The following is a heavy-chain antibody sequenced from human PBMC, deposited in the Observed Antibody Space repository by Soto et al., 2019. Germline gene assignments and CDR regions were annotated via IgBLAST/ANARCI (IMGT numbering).Heavy chain of an antibody. CDR3: ATSGGYSYGYFYYGMDV. CDR1: GYSFTSYW. CDR2: IYPSDSDT. D-gene: IGHD5-18*01. Sequence: GESLKISCKGSGYSFTSYWIGWVRQMPGKGLEWMGIIYPSDSDTRYSPSFQGQVTISADKSISTAYLQWSSLKASDTAMYYCATSGGYSYGYFYYGMDVWGQGTTVTVSS. V-gene: IGHV5-51*01. J-gene: IGHJ6*02.